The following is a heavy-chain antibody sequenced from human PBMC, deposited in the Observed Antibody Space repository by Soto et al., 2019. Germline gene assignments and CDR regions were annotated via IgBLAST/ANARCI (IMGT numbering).Heavy chain of an antibody. CDR3: ARRLELRGSYYYYYDMDV. CDR1: GYTFTDYY. D-gene: IGHD1-7*01. CDR2: INPNSGGT. Sequence: ASVKVSCKASGYTFTDYYMHWVRQAPGQGLEWMGWINPNSGGTNYAQKFQGRVTMTRDTSISTAYMELSRLRSDDTAVYYCARRLELRGSYYYYYDMDVWGQGTTVTVSS. V-gene: IGHV1-2*02. J-gene: IGHJ6*02.